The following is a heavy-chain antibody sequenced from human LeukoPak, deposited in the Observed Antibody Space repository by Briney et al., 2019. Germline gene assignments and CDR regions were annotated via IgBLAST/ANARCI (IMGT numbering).Heavy chain of an antibody. CDR2: IYYSGST. CDR1: GGSISSSSYY. D-gene: IGHD3-16*01. CDR3: ARIRGITYYFDY. Sequence: PSETLSLTCTVSGGSISSSSYYWGWIRQPPEKGLEWIGSIYYSGSTYYNPSLKSRVTISVDTSKNQFSLKLSSVTAADTAVYYCARIRGITYYFDYWGQGTLVTVSS. V-gene: IGHV4-39*01. J-gene: IGHJ4*02.